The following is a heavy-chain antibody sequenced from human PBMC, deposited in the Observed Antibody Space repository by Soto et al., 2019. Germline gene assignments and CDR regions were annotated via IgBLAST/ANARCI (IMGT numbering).Heavy chain of an antibody. D-gene: IGHD6-19*01. V-gene: IGHV3-33*03. Sequence: QVHLVESGGGVVQPGRSLRLSCAASGINFDDHGMHWIRQAPGKGLEWVAIIWYDGSSRYYADSVTGRFTISRDNSKNTLYLQMNSLTVEDTAVYYCETSHTSGWEQGYLDYWGQGSLVTVSP. CDR3: ETSHTSGWEQGYLDY. J-gene: IGHJ4*02. CDR2: IWYDGSSR. CDR1: GINFDDHG.